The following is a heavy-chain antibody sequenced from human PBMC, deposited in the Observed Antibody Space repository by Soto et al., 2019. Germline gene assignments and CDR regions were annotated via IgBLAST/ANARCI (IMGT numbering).Heavy chain of an antibody. CDR2: INPNSGGT. CDR3: ARGGIGQWLVTHYGMDV. CDR1: GYTFTGYY. V-gene: IGHV1-2*02. Sequence: ASVKVSCKASGYTFTGYYMHWVRQAPGQVLEWMGWINPNSGGTNYAQKFQGRVTMTRDTSISTAYMELSRLRSDDTAVYYCARGGIGQWLVTHYGMDVWGQGTTVTVSS. J-gene: IGHJ6*02. D-gene: IGHD6-19*01.